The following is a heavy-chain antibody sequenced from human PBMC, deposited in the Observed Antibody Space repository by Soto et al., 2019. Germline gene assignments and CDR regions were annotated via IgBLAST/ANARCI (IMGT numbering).Heavy chain of an antibody. Sequence: SATLSLTCTVSGDSISSYSWSWLRHPPGKGLEWIGNIHYNGNTKYSPSLKSRVTMSVATSKNHFSMNLISVTPADTAVYFCGTEGNHGRWIQRLDPWSHETLVTVSS. CDR2: IHYNGNT. J-gene: IGHJ5*02. CDR3: GTEGNHGRWIQRLDP. D-gene: IGHD2-2*03. V-gene: IGHV4-59*01. CDR1: GDSISSYS.